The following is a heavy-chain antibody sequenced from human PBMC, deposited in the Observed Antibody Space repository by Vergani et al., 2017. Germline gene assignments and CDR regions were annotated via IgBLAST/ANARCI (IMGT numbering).Heavy chain of an antibody. Sequence: QVQLVESGGGVVQPGRSLRLSCAASGFTFSSYAMHWVRQAPGKGLEWVAVISYDGSNKYYADSVKGRFTISRDNSKNTLYLQMNSLRAEDTAVYYCARDQEWLIDYWGQGTLVTVSS. J-gene: IGHJ4*02. CDR1: GFTFSSYA. D-gene: IGHD5-12*01. CDR2: ISYDGSNK. CDR3: ARDQEWLIDY. V-gene: IGHV3-30*04.